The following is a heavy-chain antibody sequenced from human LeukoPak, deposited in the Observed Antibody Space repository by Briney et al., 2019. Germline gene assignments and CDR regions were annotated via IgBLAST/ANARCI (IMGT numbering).Heavy chain of an antibody. D-gene: IGHD3-9*01. J-gene: IGHJ4*02. CDR2: IYYSGST. Sequence: SETLSLTCTVSGGSVSSGSYYWSWFRQPPGKGLEWIGFIYYSGSTNYNPSLKSRVTISVDTSKNQFSLKLSSVTAADTAVYYCARGKRYYDILTGYYNGHFDYWGQGTLVTVSS. CDR3: ARGKRYYDILTGYYNGHFDY. CDR1: GGSVSSGSYY. V-gene: IGHV4-61*01.